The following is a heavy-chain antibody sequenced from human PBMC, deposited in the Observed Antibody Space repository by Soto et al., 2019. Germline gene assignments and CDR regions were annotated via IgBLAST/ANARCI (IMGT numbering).Heavy chain of an antibody. V-gene: IGHV1-69*14. Sequence: QVQLVQSGAEVKKPGSSVNVSCKAPGGTFSSYGINWVRQAPGQGLEWMGGIIPMFGTANYAQKLQGRVTITEDKSTSRAFMELRSLTPADTAVFFFARVRVIEMATIRSFDLWGRGTLVTVSS. CDR2: IIPMFGTA. CDR1: GGTFSSYG. D-gene: IGHD4-4*01. CDR3: ARVRVIEMATIRSFDL. J-gene: IGHJ2*01.